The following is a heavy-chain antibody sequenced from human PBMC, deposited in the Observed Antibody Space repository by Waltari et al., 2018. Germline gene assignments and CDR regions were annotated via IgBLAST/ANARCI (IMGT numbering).Heavy chain of an antibody. CDR3: ARVGSTGYSSGWYRGYYYYYGMDV. CDR1: GFTFSSYS. D-gene: IGHD6-19*01. CDR2: ISSSSSYI. J-gene: IGHJ6*02. V-gene: IGHV3-21*01. Sequence: EVQLVVSGGGLVKPGGSLRLSCAASGFTFSSYSINWVRQAPGKGLEWVSSISSSSSYIYYLDSGKYLCSFSRVNTKNSRYLQMNSLRAEDTAVEYCARVGSTGYSSGWYRGYYYYYGMDVCGQGTTVTVAS.